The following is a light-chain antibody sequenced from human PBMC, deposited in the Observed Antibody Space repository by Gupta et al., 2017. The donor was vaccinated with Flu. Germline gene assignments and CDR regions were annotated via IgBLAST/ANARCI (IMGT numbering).Light chain of an antibody. J-gene: IGLJ3*02. Sequence: SELPQPPSVSVSPGQTARITCTGDALPAKYAYWYQQKAGQAPLLVIYKDTERPAGIPGRLSGSKSETTATVTISAGQAEEEADYFCQSLGGSDSWVFGAGTKLTVL. CDR3: QSLGGSDSWV. CDR2: KDT. V-gene: IGLV3-25*02. CDR1: ALPAKY.